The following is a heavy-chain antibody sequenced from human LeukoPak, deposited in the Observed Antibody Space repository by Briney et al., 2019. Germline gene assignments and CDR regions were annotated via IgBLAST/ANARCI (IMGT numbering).Heavy chain of an antibody. CDR2: IKQDGSEK. J-gene: IGHJ4*02. Sequence: TGGSLRLSCAASGFTFSSYWTSWVRQAPGKGLEWVANIKQDGSEKYYVDSVKGRFTISRDNAKNSLYLQMNSLRAEDTAVYYCARDSQWELPLDYWGQGTLVTVSS. CDR1: GFTFSSYW. D-gene: IGHD1-26*01. V-gene: IGHV3-7*01. CDR3: ARDSQWELPLDY.